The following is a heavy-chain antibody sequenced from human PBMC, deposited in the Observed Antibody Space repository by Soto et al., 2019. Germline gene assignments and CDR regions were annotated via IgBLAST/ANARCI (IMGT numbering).Heavy chain of an antibody. D-gene: IGHD6-13*01. J-gene: IGHJ6*02. CDR2: IYWDDDK. CDR1: GFSLSTSGVG. Sequence: ASGPTLVNPTQTLTLTCTFSGFSLSTSGVGVGWIRQPPGKALEWLALIYWDDDKRYSPSLKSRLTITKDTSKNQVVLTMTNMDPVDTATYYCAHRREAEAGGDYYYYSGMDVWGQGTTVTVSS. V-gene: IGHV2-5*02. CDR3: AHRREAEAGGDYYYYSGMDV.